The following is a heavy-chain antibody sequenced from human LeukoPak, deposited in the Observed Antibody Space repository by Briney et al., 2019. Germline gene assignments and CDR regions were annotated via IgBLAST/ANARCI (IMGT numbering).Heavy chain of an antibody. Sequence: GGSLRLSCAASGFTFSSYAMSWARQAPGKGLEWVSAISGSGGSTYYADSVKGRFTISRDNSKNTLYLQMNSLRAEDTAVYYCAKEVGVVAADYYYYGMDVWGQGPTVTVSS. CDR3: AKEVGVVAADYYYYGMDV. V-gene: IGHV3-23*01. D-gene: IGHD2-15*01. CDR1: GFTFSSYA. CDR2: ISGSGGST. J-gene: IGHJ6*02.